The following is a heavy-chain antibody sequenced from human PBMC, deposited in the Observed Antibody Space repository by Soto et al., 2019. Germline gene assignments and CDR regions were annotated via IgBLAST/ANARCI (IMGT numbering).Heavy chain of an antibody. J-gene: IGHJ4*02. CDR1: ECTSGSNW. V-gene: IGHV3-7*04. CDR2: IRQDGSEK. D-gene: IGHD2-2*01. CDR3: AREIVVARGASYFDY. Sequence: LRVWWGGAECTSGSNWMTCVRQAPGKGLEWVGNIRQDGSEKNYVDSVKGRFTISRDNAKNSLYLQMNSLRAEDTAVYYCAREIVVARGASYFDYWGPGTLVTVSS.